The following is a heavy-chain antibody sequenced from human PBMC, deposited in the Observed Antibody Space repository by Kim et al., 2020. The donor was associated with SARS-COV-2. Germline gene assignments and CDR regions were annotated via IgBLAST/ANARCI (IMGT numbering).Heavy chain of an antibody. J-gene: IGHJ6*02. Sequence: GGSLRLSCAASGFTFSGSAMHWVRQASGKGLEWVGRIRSKANSYATAYAASVKGRFTISRDDSKNTAYLQMNSLKTEDTAVYYCTRHPPGDGLYYYGMDVWGQGTTVTVSS. V-gene: IGHV3-73*01. D-gene: IGHD7-27*01. CDR1: GFTFSGSA. CDR3: TRHPPGDGLYYYGMDV. CDR2: IRSKANSYAT.